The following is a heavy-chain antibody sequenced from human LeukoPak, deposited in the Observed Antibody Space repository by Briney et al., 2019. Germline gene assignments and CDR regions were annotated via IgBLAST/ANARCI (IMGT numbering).Heavy chain of an antibody. CDR1: GGSINSNNW. J-gene: IGHJ5*02. V-gene: IGHV4-4*02. Sequence: SGTVSLTCAVSGGSINSNNWWSWVRQPPGRGLEWIGEIFHSGTTNYNPSLKSRVTMSVDKSKDQFSLKLSSVTAADTAVYYCARVIPEAGFDPWGQGTLVTVSS. D-gene: IGHD1-14*01. CDR3: ARVIPEAGFDP. CDR2: IFHSGTT.